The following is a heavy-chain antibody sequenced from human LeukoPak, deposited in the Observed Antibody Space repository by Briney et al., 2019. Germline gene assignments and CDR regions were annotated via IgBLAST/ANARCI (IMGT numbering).Heavy chain of an antibody. Sequence: KPSETLSLTCSVSGDSIRSGTYSWGWIRQPPGKGLEWIGSISYTGSTYYNPSLKSRVTISVDTSKNQFPLKMSSVTAADTAVYYCARVIETWPDYWGRGTLVTVSS. CDR2: ISYTGST. CDR1: GDSIRSGTYS. D-gene: IGHD5-24*01. CDR3: ARVIETWPDY. V-gene: IGHV4-39*06. J-gene: IGHJ4*02.